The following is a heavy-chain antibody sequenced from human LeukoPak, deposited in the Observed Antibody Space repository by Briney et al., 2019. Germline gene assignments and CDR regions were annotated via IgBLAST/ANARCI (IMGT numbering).Heavy chain of an antibody. D-gene: IGHD5/OR15-5a*01. CDR1: GLIFSSSA. V-gene: IGHV3-23*01. CDR2: ISGRGGST. J-gene: IGHJ5*02. CDR3: AKALRAHPFET. Sequence: PGGSLRLSCPASGLIFSSSAMNWVRQAAGKGRGWVSAISGRGGSTYYAGSVKGRFTISTDNSKNTLCRQMNRLRAEGTAVYYCAKALRAHPFETCGQGNLVTASS.